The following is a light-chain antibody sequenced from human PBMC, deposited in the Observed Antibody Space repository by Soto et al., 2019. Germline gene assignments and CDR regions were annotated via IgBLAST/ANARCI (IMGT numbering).Light chain of an antibody. Sequence: QTVVTQEPSFSVSPGGTVTLTCGLSSGSVSTSYYPSWYQQTPGQAPRTLIYSTNTRSSGVPDRFSGSILGNKAALTITGAQADDESDYYCVLYMGSGISVFGTGIKLTVL. J-gene: IGLJ1*01. CDR1: SGSVSTSYY. V-gene: IGLV8-61*01. CDR2: STN. CDR3: VLYMGSGISV.